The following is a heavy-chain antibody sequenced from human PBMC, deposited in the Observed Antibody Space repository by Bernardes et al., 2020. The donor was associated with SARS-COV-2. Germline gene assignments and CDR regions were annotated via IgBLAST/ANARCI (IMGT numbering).Heavy chain of an antibody. V-gene: IGHV7-4-1*02. CDR1: GYTFTSYA. D-gene: IGHD3-10*01. CDR2: INTNTGNP. Sequence: ASVKVSCKASGYTFTSYAMNWVRQAPGQGLEWMGWINTNTGNPTYAQGFTGRFVFSLDTSVSTAYLQISSLKAEDTAVYYCARDPPLWVRGVIITDAFDIWGQGTMVTVSS. J-gene: IGHJ3*02. CDR3: ARDPPLWVRGVIITDAFDI.